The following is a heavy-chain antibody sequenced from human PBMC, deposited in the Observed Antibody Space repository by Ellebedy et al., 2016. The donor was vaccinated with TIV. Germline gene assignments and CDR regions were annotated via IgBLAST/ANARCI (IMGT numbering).Heavy chain of an antibody. CDR1: GFTFNAHY. D-gene: IGHD2-21*01. J-gene: IGHJ4*02. V-gene: IGHV3-11*01. CDR3: ARDDAISDSLDIDY. CDR2: VDGGGIHI. Sequence: GESLKISXAASGFTFNAHYMIWIRQAPGKGLEWVSYVDGGGIHIDYVDSVKGRFTISRDNPKNSLYLQMNSLRVEGTDVYYCARDDAISDSLDIDYWGQGTLVTVSS.